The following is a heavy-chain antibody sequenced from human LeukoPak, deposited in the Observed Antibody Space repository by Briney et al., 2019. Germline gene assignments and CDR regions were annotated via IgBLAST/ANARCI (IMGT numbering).Heavy chain of an antibody. V-gene: IGHV3-49*04. D-gene: IGHD3-9*01. Sequence: GGSLRLSCTASGFTFGDYAMSWVRQAPGKGLVWVGFIRSRAYGGTTEYAASVKGRFTISRDDSKSIASLQMNSLKTEDTAVYYCTRDGDILTGYEYYFDYWGQGTLVTVSS. CDR2: IRSRAYGGTT. CDR1: GFTFGDYA. CDR3: TRDGDILTGYEYYFDY. J-gene: IGHJ4*02.